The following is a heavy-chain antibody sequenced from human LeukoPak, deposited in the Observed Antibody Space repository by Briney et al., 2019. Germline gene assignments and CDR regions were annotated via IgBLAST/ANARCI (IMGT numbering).Heavy chain of an antibody. Sequence: SETLSLTCTVSGDSITNYFWSWIRQPPGKGLEWIGYIYYTGNTNYKPSLKSRVTISVDTSTNQFSLRLRSVTAADTAVYYCVRGRVAYSAYYFDYWGRGTLATVSS. CDR1: GDSITNYF. V-gene: IGHV4-59*01. D-gene: IGHD2-15*01. CDR2: IYYTGNT. J-gene: IGHJ4*02. CDR3: VRGRVAYSAYYFDY.